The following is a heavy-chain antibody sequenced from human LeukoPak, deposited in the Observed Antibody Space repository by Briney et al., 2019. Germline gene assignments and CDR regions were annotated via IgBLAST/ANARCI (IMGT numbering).Heavy chain of an antibody. Sequence: GGSLRLSCAASGFTFSSYAMSWVRQAPGKGLEWVSAISGSGGSTYYADSVKGRFTISGDNSKNTLYLQMNSLRAEDTAVYYCAKAVAGTRYYFDYWGQGTLVTVSS. D-gene: IGHD6-19*01. CDR1: GFTFSSYA. CDR3: AKAVAGTRYYFDY. V-gene: IGHV3-23*01. J-gene: IGHJ4*02. CDR2: ISGSGGST.